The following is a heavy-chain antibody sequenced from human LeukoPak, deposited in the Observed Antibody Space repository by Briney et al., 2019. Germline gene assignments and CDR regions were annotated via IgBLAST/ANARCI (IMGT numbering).Heavy chain of an antibody. CDR2: IFQRGYS. CDR3: AGGKETTGNGRPNWFDP. V-gene: IGHV4-38-2*01. Sequence: SETLSLTCAVSGYSISSGYYWGWIRQPPGKGLQWIGSIFQRGYSYYNPSLKSRVTISVDTSRNQFSLKLSPVTAADTAVYYCAGGKETTGNGRPNWFDPWGQGTLVTVSS. D-gene: IGHD6-13*01. J-gene: IGHJ5*02. CDR1: GYSISSGYY.